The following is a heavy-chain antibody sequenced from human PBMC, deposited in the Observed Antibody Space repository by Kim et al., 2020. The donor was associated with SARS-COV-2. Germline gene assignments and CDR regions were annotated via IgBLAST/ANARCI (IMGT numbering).Heavy chain of an antibody. CDR2: ISSSGSTI. Sequence: GGSLRLSCAASGFTFSSYEMNWVRQAPGKGLEWVSYISSSGSTIYYADSVKGRFTISRDNAKNSLYLQMNSLRAEDTAVYYCAREDYDSSGYWGQGTLVTVSS. CDR1: GFTFSSYE. CDR3: AREDYDSSGY. J-gene: IGHJ4*02. V-gene: IGHV3-48*03. D-gene: IGHD3-22*01.